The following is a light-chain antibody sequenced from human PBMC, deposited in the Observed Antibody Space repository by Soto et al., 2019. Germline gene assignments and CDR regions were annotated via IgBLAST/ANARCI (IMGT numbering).Light chain of an antibody. J-gene: IGKJ1*01. CDR2: KAS. CDR3: QQYYSYPS. CDR1: QTISSW. V-gene: IGKV1-5*03. Sequence: DIQMTQSPSTLSGSVGDRVTITCRASQTISSWLAWYQQKPGKAPKLLIYKASTLKSGVPSRFSGSGSGTDFTLTISCLQSEDFATYYCQQYYSYPSFGQGTKVEIK.